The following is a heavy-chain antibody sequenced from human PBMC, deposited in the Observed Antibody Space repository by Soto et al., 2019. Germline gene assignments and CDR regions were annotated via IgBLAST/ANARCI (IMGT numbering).Heavy chain of an antibody. V-gene: IGHV3-15*07. J-gene: IGHJ4*02. Sequence: EVQLVESGGGLVEPGGSLRLSCAASGFTFTNAWMNWLRQAPGKGLEWVGRIKSKIDGGTTDYAAPVKGRFTLSRDDSKNTLYLQMNSLKTEDTAVYYCATRWVAAGVFDYWGQGTLVTVSS. D-gene: IGHD6-13*01. CDR1: GFTFTNAW. CDR3: ATRWVAAGVFDY. CDR2: IKSKIDGGTT.